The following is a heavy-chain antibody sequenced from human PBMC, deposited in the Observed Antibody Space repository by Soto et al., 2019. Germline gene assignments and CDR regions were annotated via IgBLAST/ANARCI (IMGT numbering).Heavy chain of an antibody. Sequence: QVQLVQYGAEVKKPGASVKFSCKASGYTFTSYAIYWVRQAPGQRLEWMGWINAGNGNTKYSQKFQGRVTITRDTSASTAYMELSSLRSEDTAVEYCARDMGFGLSDYWGQGTLVTVSS. V-gene: IGHV1-3*01. J-gene: IGHJ4*02. CDR3: ARDMGFGLSDY. CDR1: GYTFTSYA. CDR2: INAGNGNT. D-gene: IGHD3-10*01.